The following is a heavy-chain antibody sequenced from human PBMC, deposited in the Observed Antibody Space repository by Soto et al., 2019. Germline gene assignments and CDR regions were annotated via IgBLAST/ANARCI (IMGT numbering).Heavy chain of an antibody. D-gene: IGHD5-18*01. CDR3: ARRYGSGFDF. Sequence: QVQLQESGPGLVKPSETLSLTCTVSGGSISSYYWSWIRQSPGKGLEWIGYIYYSGSTNYNPSLKSLATISVATSKNQFSLKLSSVTAADTAVYYCARRYGSGFDFWGQGTLVTVSS. CDR1: GGSISSYY. J-gene: IGHJ4*02. V-gene: IGHV4-59*08. CDR2: IYYSGST.